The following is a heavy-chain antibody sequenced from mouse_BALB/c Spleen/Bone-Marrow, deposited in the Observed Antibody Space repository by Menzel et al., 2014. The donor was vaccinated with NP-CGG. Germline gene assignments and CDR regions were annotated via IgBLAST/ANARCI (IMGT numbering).Heavy chain of an antibody. CDR2: IDPADGNT. Sequence: VQLQQSGAGLVKPGASVKLSCTASGFNIKDTYMHWVKQRPEQGLEWIGRIDPADGNTKYDPKFQGKATITADTSSNTAYLQLSSLTSEDTAVYYCARNGSYGAWFAYWGQGTLVTVSA. D-gene: IGHD1-1*02. CDR3: ARNGSYGAWFAY. CDR1: GFNIKDTY. V-gene: IGHV14-3*02. J-gene: IGHJ3*01.